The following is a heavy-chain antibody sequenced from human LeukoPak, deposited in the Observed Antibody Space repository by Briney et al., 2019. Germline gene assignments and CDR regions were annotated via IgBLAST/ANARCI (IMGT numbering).Heavy chain of an antibody. CDR3: AKDLRLDYYDSSGWDY. D-gene: IGHD3-22*01. CDR1: GFIFRNYG. Sequence: GGSLRLPCAASGFIFRNYGMHWVRQTPGKGLEWVAVIWTNGVNKYYADSVKGRFTISRDNSKNTLYLQMNSLRAEDTAVYYCAKDLRLDYYDSSGWDYWGQGTLATVSS. CDR2: IWTNGVNK. J-gene: IGHJ4*02. V-gene: IGHV3-33*06.